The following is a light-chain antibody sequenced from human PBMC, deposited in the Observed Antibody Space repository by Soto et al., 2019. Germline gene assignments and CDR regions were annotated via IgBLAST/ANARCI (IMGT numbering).Light chain of an antibody. CDR1: SSDVGGYNY. CDR2: EVS. Sequence: QSALTQPASVSGSPGQSITISCTGTSSDVGGYNYVSWYQQHPGKAPKLMIYEVSNRPSGASNRFSGSKSGNTASLTISGLQAEDEADYYCSSYTSSSTYVFDTGTKVTVL. V-gene: IGLV2-14*01. CDR3: SSYTSSSTYV. J-gene: IGLJ1*01.